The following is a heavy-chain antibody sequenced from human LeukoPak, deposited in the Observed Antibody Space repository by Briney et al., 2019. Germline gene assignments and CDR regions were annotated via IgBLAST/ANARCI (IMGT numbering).Heavy chain of an antibody. D-gene: IGHD6-13*01. J-gene: IGHJ4*02. CDR2: MNSNSGNT. CDR3: ARGQRRQLVVY. Sequence: ASVKVSCEASGYTFTSYDINWVRQATGQGLEWMGWMNSNSGNTGYAQKFQGSVTMTRNTSISTAYMELSSLRSEDTAVYYCARGQRRQLVVYWGQGTLVTVSS. V-gene: IGHV1-8*01. CDR1: GYTFTSYD.